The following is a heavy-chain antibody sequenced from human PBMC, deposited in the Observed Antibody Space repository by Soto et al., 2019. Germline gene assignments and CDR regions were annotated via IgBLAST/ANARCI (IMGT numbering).Heavy chain of an antibody. D-gene: IGHD2-15*01. CDR1: GYTFSNYY. Sequence: QVQLVQSGAEVKEPGASVKVSCKASGYTFSNYYMHWVRQGRGQGLEWMGVINPSGGSTNYGQKFHSRVTLTSDTSTNTVYMELSSPRSEDTAVYYCARATQPGSGSCGYWCQGTLVTVSS. J-gene: IGHJ4*02. V-gene: IGHV1-46*01. CDR2: INPSGGST. CDR3: ARATQPGSGSCGY.